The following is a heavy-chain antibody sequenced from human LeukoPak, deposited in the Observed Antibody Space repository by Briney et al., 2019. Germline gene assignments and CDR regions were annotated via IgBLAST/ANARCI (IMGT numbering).Heavy chain of an antibody. CDR2: INPNSGGT. D-gene: IGHD6-19*01. CDR3: AKGRVVAGSKSLTYHWFDP. J-gene: IGHJ5*02. CDR1: GYAFTGYY. V-gene: IGHV1-2*02. Sequence: ASVKVSCKASGYAFTGYYIHWVRQAPGQGLEWMGWINPNSGGTKYAQKFQGRVTMTGDTSITTAYMGLSRLRSDDTAVYYCAKGRVVAGSKSLTYHWFDPWGQGTLVTVSS.